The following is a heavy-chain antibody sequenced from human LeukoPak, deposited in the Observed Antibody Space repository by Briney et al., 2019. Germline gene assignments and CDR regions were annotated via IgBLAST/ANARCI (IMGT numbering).Heavy chain of an antibody. J-gene: IGHJ4*02. CDR2: LRKDATYS. D-gene: IGHD1-26*01. Sequence: PGGSLSLSCAASGFPFSSYGMYWVRQTPDKGLQWVAYLRKDATYSNYADSVRGRFTISRDNSKNTLDLQMSSLRVEDTAVYYCASGGPTRGTLDNWGQGTLVTVSS. V-gene: IGHV3-30*02. CDR1: GFPFSSYG. CDR3: ASGGPTRGTLDN.